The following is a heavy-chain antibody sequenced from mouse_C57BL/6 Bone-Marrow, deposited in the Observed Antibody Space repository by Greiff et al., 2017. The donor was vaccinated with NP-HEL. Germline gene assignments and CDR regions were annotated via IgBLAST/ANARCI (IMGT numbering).Heavy chain of an antibody. J-gene: IGHJ1*03. CDR2: ISGGGGNT. CDR3: ARRLGWYFDV. V-gene: IGHV5-9*01. CDR1: GFTFSSYT. D-gene: IGHD4-1*01. Sequence: EVQVVESGGGLVKPGGSLKLSCAASGFTFSSYTMSWVRQTPEKRLEWVATISGGGGNTYYPDSVKGRFTISRDNAKNTLYLQMSSLRSEDTALYYCARRLGWYFDVWGTGTTVTVSS.